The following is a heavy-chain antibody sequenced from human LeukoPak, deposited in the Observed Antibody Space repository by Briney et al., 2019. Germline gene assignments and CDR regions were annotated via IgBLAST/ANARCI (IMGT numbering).Heavy chain of an antibody. CDR3: ARRKLLWFGELFDDY. D-gene: IGHD3-10*01. CDR2: IYYSGST. V-gene: IGHV4-39*01. Sequence: PSETLSLTCTVSGGSISSYYWGWIRQPPGKGLEWIGSIYYSGSTYYNPSLKSRVTISVDTSKNQFSLKLSSVTAADTAVYYCARRKLLWFGELFDDYWGQGTLVTVSS. CDR1: GGSISSYY. J-gene: IGHJ4*02.